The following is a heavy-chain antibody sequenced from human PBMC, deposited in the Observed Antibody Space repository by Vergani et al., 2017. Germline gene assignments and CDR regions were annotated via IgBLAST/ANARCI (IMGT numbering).Heavy chain of an antibody. Sequence: QVQLVQSGSELKKPGASVKVSCKASGYTFTSYAMNWVRQAPGQGLEWMGWINPKSGVTEYAQNFQGRFTMTRDTSFSTAYMELTRLRSDDTAVYYCARETGNIVVIPLGYWGQGTLVTVSS. J-gene: IGHJ4*02. CDR2: INPKSGVT. D-gene: IGHD2-2*01. V-gene: IGHV1-2*02. CDR1: GYTFTSYA. CDR3: ARETGNIVVIPLGY.